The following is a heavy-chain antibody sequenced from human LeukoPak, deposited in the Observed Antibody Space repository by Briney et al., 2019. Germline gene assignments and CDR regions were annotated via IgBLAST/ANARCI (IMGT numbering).Heavy chain of an antibody. CDR2: INHSGST. CDR1: GGSFSGYY. Sequence: TSETLSLTXAVYGGSFSGYYWSWIRQPPGKGLEWLGEINHSGSTNYNPSLKSRVTISVDTSKNQFSLKLSSVTAADTAVYYCARRSGDGYNDDFDYWGQGTLVTVSS. J-gene: IGHJ4*02. D-gene: IGHD5-24*01. CDR3: ARRSGDGYNDDFDY. V-gene: IGHV4-34*01.